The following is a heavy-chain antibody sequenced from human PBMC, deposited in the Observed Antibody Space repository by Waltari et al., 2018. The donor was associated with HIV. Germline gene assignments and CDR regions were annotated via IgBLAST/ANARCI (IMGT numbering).Heavy chain of an antibody. J-gene: IGHJ4*02. D-gene: IGHD2-21*02. CDR3: ARVSVVETASHFDY. Sequence: QVQLQESGPGLVKPSQTLSLTCTVSGGSISSGGYYWSWIRQHPGKGLEWIGYIFNSGSTYYNPSLKSRVTISVDTSKNQFSLKRSSVTAADTAVYYCARVSVVETASHFDYWGQGILVTVSS. V-gene: IGHV4-31*03. CDR1: GGSISSGGYY. CDR2: IFNSGST.